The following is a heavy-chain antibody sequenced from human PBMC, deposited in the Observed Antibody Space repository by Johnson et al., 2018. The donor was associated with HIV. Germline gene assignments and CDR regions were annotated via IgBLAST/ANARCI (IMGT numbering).Heavy chain of an antibody. CDR3: VRDAFDYRDASGRLGGAGFDI. CDR1: GFTFSDYY. Sequence: VQLVESGGGLVKPGGSLRLSCAASGFTFSDYYMNWIRQAPGKGLEWVSYISSSTNTIYYADSVKGRFTISRDNAKNSLALQMNSLRAEDTAVYYCVRDAFDYRDASGRLGGAGFDIWGQGTVVTVSS. V-gene: IGHV3-11*04. D-gene: IGHD3-16*01. J-gene: IGHJ3*02. CDR2: ISSSTNTI.